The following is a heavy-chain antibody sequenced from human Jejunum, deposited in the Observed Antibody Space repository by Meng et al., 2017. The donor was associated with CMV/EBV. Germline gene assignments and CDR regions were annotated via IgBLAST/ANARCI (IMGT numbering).Heavy chain of an antibody. Sequence: FSTYAMSWVRQAPGKGLEWVSVIPGSGGSTYYADSVKGRFTISRDNSKNTLYLQMNSLRAEDTAVYYCAKEGFKYSSASCYDAFDIWGQGTMVTVSS. J-gene: IGHJ3*02. CDR3: AKEGFKYSSASCYDAFDI. D-gene: IGHD2-2*01. CDR2: IPGSGGST. CDR1: FSTYA. V-gene: IGHV3-23*01.